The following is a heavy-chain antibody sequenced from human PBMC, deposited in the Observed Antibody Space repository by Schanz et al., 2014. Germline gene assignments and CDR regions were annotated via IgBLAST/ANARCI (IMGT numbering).Heavy chain of an antibody. J-gene: IGHJ6*02. V-gene: IGHV3-48*01. Sequence: EVQLLESGGGLIQPGGSLRLSCTASGFAFSSYSMNWVRQAPGKGLEWVSYISSSGTTIYYADSVKGRFTISRDNAKNSLFLQMNSLRVEDTAVYYCAKARRKSNCSGGRCFHYSYYGMDVWGQGTTVTVSS. CDR3: AKARRKSNCSGGRCFHYSYYGMDV. D-gene: IGHD2-15*01. CDR2: ISSSGTTI. CDR1: GFAFSSYS.